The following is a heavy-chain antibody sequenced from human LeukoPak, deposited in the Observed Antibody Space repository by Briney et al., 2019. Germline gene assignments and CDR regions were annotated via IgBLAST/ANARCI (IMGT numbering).Heavy chain of an antibody. CDR2: IYTSGST. Sequence: SETLSLTCTVSGGSISSYYWSWIRQPAGKGLEWIGRIYTSGSTNYNPSLKSRVTMSVDTSKNQFSLKLSSVTAADTAVYYCARGIHYDSSGRVYYYYMDVWGKGTTVTVSS. J-gene: IGHJ6*03. CDR3: ARGIHYDSSGRVYYYYMDV. CDR1: GGSISSYY. D-gene: IGHD3-22*01. V-gene: IGHV4-4*07.